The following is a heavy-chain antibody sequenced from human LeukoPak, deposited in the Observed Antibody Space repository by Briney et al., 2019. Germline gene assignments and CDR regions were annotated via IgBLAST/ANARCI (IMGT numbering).Heavy chain of an antibody. CDR2: IYYSGST. V-gene: IGHV4-38-2*02. Sequence: SETLSLTCTVSGYSISISSGYYWGWIWQPPGKGLEWIGSIYYSGSTYYNPSLKSRVTISVDTSKNQFSLKLSSVTAADTAVYYCARRVIVVVPAAIGGVFDYWGQGTLVTVSS. CDR1: GYSISISSGYY. D-gene: IGHD2-2*01. J-gene: IGHJ4*02. CDR3: ARRVIVVVPAAIGGVFDY.